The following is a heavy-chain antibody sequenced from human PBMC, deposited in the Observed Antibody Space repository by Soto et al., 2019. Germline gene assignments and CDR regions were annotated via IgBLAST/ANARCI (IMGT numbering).Heavy chain of an antibody. CDR1: GFTFNNAW. CDR3: TANVPVPADPTSAC. V-gene: IGHV3-15*01. J-gene: IGHJ4*01. Sequence: GSLRLSCAASGFTFNNAWMHWVRRAPWKGLEWVGRIKTEPDNGTIQYAAPVKGRFTISRDDSKNTLYLQMNSLKTEDTAVYYWTANVPVPADPTSACWGNGNLVNVS. CDR2: IKTEPDNGTI. D-gene: IGHD2-2*01.